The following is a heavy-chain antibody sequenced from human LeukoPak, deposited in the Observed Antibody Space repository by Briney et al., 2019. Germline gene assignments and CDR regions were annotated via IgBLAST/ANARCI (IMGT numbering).Heavy chain of an antibody. J-gene: IGHJ6*03. V-gene: IGHV1-8*01. CDR3: ARGPITWGKYYYYYMDV. CDR1: GYTFTSYD. CDR2: MNPNSGNT. Sequence: ASVKVSCKASGYTFTSYDINWVRQATGQGLEWMGWMNPNSGNTGYAQKFQGRVTMTRNTSMSTAYKELSSLRSEDTAVYYCARGPITWGKYYYYYMDVWGKGTTVTVSS. D-gene: IGHD1-26*01.